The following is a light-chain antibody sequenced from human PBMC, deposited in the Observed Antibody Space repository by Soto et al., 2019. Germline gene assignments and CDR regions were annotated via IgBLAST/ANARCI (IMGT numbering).Light chain of an antibody. V-gene: IGKV1-39*01. CDR3: QQSYSTLWT. Sequence: DIQMTQSPSSLSASVGDRVTITCRASQRISNHLNWYQQKPGKAPKLLIFGASRLQSGVPSRFSGSGSGTDFTLTISSLQPEDFATYYCQQSYSTLWTLAQGTKVDIK. J-gene: IGKJ1*01. CDR2: GAS. CDR1: QRISNH.